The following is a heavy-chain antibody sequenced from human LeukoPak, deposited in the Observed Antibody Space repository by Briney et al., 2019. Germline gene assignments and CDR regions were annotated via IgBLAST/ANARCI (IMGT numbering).Heavy chain of an antibody. J-gene: IGHJ4*02. Sequence: ASVKVSCKASGHTFTSYDINWVRQATGQGLEWMGWMNPNSGNTGYAQKFQGRVTITRNTSISTAYMELSSLRSEDTAVYYCARDPRNYDFWSGTGVYFDYWGQGTLVTVSS. CDR2: MNPNSGNT. V-gene: IGHV1-8*03. D-gene: IGHD3-3*01. CDR1: GHTFTSYD. CDR3: ARDPRNYDFWSGTGVYFDY.